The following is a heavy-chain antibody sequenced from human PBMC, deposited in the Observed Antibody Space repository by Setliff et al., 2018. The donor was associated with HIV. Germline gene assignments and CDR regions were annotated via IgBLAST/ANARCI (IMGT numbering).Heavy chain of an antibody. CDR2: INPSNGFT. CDR1: GYTFINYG. V-gene: IGHV1-3*01. CDR3: AKEWKPLANAFDI. D-gene: IGHD1-1*01. Sequence: GASVKVSCKASGYTFINYGLHWVRQAPGQSLEWMGWINPSNGFTEYSQKFQGRVTITRDTSANTAYMELSSLQSEDTSVYYCAKEWKPLANAFDIWGQGTKVTVSS. J-gene: IGHJ3*02.